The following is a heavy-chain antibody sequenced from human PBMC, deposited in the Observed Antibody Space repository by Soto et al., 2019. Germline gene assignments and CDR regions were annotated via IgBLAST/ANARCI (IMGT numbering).Heavy chain of an antibody. CDR3: ARGSRYYYDSSSRGNWFDP. CDR1: GGSFSGYY. CDR2: INHSGST. D-gene: IGHD3-22*01. Sequence: SETLSLTCAVYGGSFSGYYWSWIRQPPGKGLEWIGEINHSGSTNYNPSLKSRVTISVDTSKNQFSLKLSSVTAADTAVYYCARGSRYYYDSSSRGNWFDPWGQGTLVNVS. V-gene: IGHV4-34*01. J-gene: IGHJ5*02.